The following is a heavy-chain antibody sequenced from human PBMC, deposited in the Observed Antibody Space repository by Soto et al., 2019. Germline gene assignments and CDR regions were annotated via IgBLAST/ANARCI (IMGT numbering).Heavy chain of an antibody. J-gene: IGHJ5*02. CDR1: GGAVSSGTYY. CDR2: IYFTGST. V-gene: IGHV4-61*01. CDR3: TRGPPRVQWLDH. Sequence: ASETLSLTCTVSGGAVSSGTYYWSWIRQPPGKGLEWIGHIYFTGSTNYNPSLKSRVTMSLDTSRNQFSLKLSSVTAADTAVYYCTRGPPRVQWLDHWGRGTLVTVS.